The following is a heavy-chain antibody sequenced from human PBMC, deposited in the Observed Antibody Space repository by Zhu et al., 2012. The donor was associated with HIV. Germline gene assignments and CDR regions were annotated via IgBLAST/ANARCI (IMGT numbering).Heavy chain of an antibody. CDR2: INHSGST. CDR1: GGSFSGYY. J-gene: IGHJ4*02. Sequence: QVQLQQWGAGLLKPSETLSLTCAVYGGSFSGYYWSWIRQPPGKGLEWIGEINHSGSTNYNPSLKSRVTISVDTSKNQFSLKLSSVTAADTAVYYCARLGLGYCSSTSCPRYFDYWGQGTLVT. CDR3: ARLGLGYCSSTSCPRYFDY. D-gene: IGHD2-2*01. V-gene: IGHV4-34*01.